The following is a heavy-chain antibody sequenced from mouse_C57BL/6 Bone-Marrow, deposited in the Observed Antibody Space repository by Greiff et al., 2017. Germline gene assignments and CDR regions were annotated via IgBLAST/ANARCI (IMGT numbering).Heavy chain of an antibody. J-gene: IGHJ1*03. V-gene: IGHV1-82*01. CDR2: IYPGDGDT. Sequence: VQGVESGPELVKPGASVKISCKASGYAFSSSWLNWVKQRPGKVLEWIGRIYPGDGDTNYNGKFKGKATLTADKSYSTAYMQLSSLPSEDSAVYFCAKGYVDVCGTGTTVTVSS. CDR1: GYAFSSSW. CDR3: AKGYVDV.